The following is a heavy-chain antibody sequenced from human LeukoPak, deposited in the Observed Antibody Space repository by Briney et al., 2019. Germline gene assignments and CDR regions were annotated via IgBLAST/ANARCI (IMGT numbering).Heavy chain of an antibody. CDR3: AAPGYSSGWSLDY. CDR2: IYYSGST. Sequence: PSETLSLTCTVSGGSISSYYWSWIRQPPGKGLEWFGYIYYSGSTNYNPSLKSRVTISVDTSKNQFSLKLSSVTAADTAVYYCAAPGYSSGWSLDYWGQGTLVTVSS. J-gene: IGHJ4*02. D-gene: IGHD6-19*01. CDR1: GGSISSYY. V-gene: IGHV4-59*08.